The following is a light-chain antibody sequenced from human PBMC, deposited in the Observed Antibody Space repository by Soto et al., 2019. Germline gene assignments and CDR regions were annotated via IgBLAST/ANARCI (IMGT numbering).Light chain of an antibody. V-gene: IGLV2-14*01. J-gene: IGLJ1*01. CDR3: SSYTSSTTLLYV. Sequence: QSVLTQPASVSGSPGQSITISCTGTSSDVGGYIYVSWFQQHPGKAPKLLIYEVSNRPSGVSNRFSGSKSGNTASLTISGLQAEDEADYYCSSYTSSTTLLYVFGSGTKLTVL. CDR2: EVS. CDR1: SSDVGGYIY.